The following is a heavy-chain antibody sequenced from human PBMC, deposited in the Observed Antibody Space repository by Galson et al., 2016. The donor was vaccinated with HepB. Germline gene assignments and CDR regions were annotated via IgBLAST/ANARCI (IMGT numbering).Heavy chain of an antibody. J-gene: IGHJ4*02. D-gene: IGHD3-16*01. CDR2: ITGSGATT. V-gene: IGHV3-23*01. CDR3: GKHGGFDY. Sequence: SLRLSCAASGFSFSISGMSWVRQTPGRGLEWVSGITGSGATTHYADSVRGRFTISRDNSKNTLYLYMNSLSAGDTAVYCCGKHGGFDYWGQGALVTVSA. CDR1: GFSFSISG.